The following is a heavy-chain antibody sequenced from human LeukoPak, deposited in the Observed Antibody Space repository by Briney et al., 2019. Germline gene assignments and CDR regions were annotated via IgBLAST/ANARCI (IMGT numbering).Heavy chain of an antibody. CDR2: ISSSSSYI. CDR1: GFTFSSYS. J-gene: IGHJ4*02. V-gene: IGHV3-21*01. D-gene: IGHD6-6*01. CDR3: ARDQYSSLSGRLSY. Sequence: GGSLRLSCAASGFTFSSYSMNWVRQAPGKGLEWVSSISSSSSYIYYADSVKGRFTISRDYAKNSLYLQMNSLRAEDTAVYYCARDQYSSLSGRLSYWGQGTLVTVSS.